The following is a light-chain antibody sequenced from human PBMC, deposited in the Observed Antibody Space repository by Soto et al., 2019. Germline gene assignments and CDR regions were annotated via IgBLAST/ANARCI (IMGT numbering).Light chain of an antibody. J-gene: IGLJ1*01. V-gene: IGLV2-8*01. CDR2: EVY. Sequence: QSALTQPPSASGSPGQSVTISCTGTSSHVGGYNYVSWYQHHPGKAPKLIIYEVYKRPSGVPDRFSGSKSGNTAALTVSGLQAEDEADYYCSSYVGTNSYVFGTGTKVT. CDR3: SSYVGTNSYV. CDR1: SSHVGGYNY.